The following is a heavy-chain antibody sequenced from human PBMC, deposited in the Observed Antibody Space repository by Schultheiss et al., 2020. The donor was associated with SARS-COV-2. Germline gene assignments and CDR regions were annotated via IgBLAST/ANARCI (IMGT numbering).Heavy chain of an antibody. CDR1: GYTFSGCG. J-gene: IGHJ5*02. V-gene: IGHV3-23*01. CDR3: ARDATIVVVNLYVDL. Sequence: GGSLRLSCAASGYTFSGCGMHWVRQAPGKGLEWVSSIRGSGSRTYYADSVKGRFTISRDNSKNTLYLQMNSLRPDDTAVYYCARDATIVVVNLYVDLWGQGTLVTVSS. D-gene: IGHD3-22*01. CDR2: IRGSGSRT.